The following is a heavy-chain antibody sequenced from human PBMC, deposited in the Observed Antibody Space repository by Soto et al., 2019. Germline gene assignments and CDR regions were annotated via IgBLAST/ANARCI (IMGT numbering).Heavy chain of an antibody. CDR1: GYTFTSYY. CDR2: INPSGGST. D-gene: IGHD1-7*01. J-gene: IGHJ4*02. V-gene: IGHV1-46*01. CDR3: ARDLTGTESFDY. Sequence: ASVKVSCKASGYTFTSYYMHWVRQAPGQGLEWMGIINPSGGSTSYAQKFQGRVTMTRDTSTSTVYMELSSLRFEDTAVYYCARDLTGTESFDYWGQGTLVTVSS.